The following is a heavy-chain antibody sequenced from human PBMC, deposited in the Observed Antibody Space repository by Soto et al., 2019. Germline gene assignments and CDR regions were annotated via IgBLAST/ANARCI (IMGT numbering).Heavy chain of an antibody. CDR1: GFTFSPYE. J-gene: IGHJ4*02. Sequence: EVQLAESGGGLVQPGGSLRLSCAASGFTFSPYEMNWIRQAPGKGLEWISYIHGSGSPIFYANSVKGRFTISRDNAKNSLFLQMDSLRVEDTAIYYCATKRFGTTYFGNWGQGTLVTVSS. V-gene: IGHV3-48*03. CDR2: IHGSGSPI. D-gene: IGHD3-16*01. CDR3: ATKRFGTTYFGN.